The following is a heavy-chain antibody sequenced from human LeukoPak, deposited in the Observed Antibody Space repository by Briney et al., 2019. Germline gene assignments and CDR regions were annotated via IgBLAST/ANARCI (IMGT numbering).Heavy chain of an antibody. CDR1: GFTFSSYG. J-gene: IGHJ4*02. D-gene: IGHD1-26*01. Sequence: GRSLRLSCAASGFTFSSYGMHWVRQTPGKGLEWVTIIWSDGTNKYYADSVKGRFTISRDNSKNTLYLQMNSLRAEDTAVYYCASGSGSFSGGFDYWGQGTLVTVSS. V-gene: IGHV3-33*01. CDR3: ASGSGSFSGGFDY. CDR2: IWSDGTNK.